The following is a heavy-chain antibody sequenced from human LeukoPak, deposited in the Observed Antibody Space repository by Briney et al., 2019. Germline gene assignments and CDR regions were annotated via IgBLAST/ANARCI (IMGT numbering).Heavy chain of an antibody. CDR3: IIAPGLFAFET. CDR1: GFFFTNYF. CDR2: IKSKTDGGTT. J-gene: IGHJ3*02. V-gene: IGHV3-15*01. D-gene: IGHD6-13*01. Sequence: PGGSLRLSCAASGFFFTNYFMSWVRQAPGEGKEWVGRIKSKTDGGTTDYATPVNGRFTISRDDSTNTVHLQMDSLKTEDTAVYFCIIAPGLFAFETWGQGTMVTVSS.